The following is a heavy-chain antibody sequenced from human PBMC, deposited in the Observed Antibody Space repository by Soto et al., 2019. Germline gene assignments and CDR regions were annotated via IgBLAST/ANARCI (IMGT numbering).Heavy chain of an antibody. D-gene: IGHD2-15*01. CDR2: ISSRGDTL. CDR1: GFTFSAYA. V-gene: IGHV3-48*02. CDR3: ARDWDIVILSVPIPNYNYGMDV. Sequence: GGSLRLSCEGSGFTFSAYAMNWVRQAPGKGLEWVSYISSRGDTLYYADSVKGRFTISRDNAKNSVYLQVNNLRDEDTAVYYCARDWDIVILSVPIPNYNYGMDVWGQGTTVTGS. J-gene: IGHJ6*02.